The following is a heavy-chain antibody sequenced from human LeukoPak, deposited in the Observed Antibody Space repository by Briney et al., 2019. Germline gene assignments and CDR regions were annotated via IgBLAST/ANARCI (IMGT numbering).Heavy chain of an antibody. V-gene: IGHV1-46*01. Sequence: PEASVKVSCKASGYTFTSYYMHWVRQAPGQGLEWMGIINPSGGSTSYAQKFQGRVTVTRDTSTSTVHMELSGLRSEDTAVYYCARDREGFDYWGQGTLVTVSS. CDR2: INPSGGST. J-gene: IGHJ4*02. CDR1: GYTFTSYY. CDR3: ARDREGFDY.